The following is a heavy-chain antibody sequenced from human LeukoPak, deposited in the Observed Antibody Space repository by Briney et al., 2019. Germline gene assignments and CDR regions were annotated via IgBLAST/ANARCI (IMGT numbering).Heavy chain of an antibody. Sequence: PGGSLRLSCAASGFTFSSYGMHWVRQAPGKGLEWVAVISYDGSNKYYADSVKGRFTISRDNSKNTLYLQMNSLRAEDTAVYYCAWESYRMTYRSDYWGQGTLVTVSS. CDR1: GFTFSSYG. J-gene: IGHJ4*02. CDR3: AWESYRMTYRSDY. CDR2: ISYDGSNK. V-gene: IGHV3-30*03. D-gene: IGHD1-26*01.